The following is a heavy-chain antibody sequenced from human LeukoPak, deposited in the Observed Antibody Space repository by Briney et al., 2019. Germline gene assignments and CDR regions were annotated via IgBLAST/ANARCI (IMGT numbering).Heavy chain of an antibody. CDR2: ISTSGDST. D-gene: IGHD6-13*01. J-gene: IGHJ4*02. V-gene: IGHV3-23*01. Sequence: GGSLRLSCAASGFTFSSYAMTWVRQAPGKGLEWVSTISTSGDSTYYADSVKGRFTISRDNSKNTLYLQMNSLRAEDTAVYYCAKRRSIAAAGTQIDYWGQGTLVTVSS. CDR1: GFTFSSYA. CDR3: AKRRSIAAAGTQIDY.